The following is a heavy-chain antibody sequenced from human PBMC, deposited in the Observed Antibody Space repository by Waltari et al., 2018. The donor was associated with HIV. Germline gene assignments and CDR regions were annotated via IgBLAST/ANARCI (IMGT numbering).Heavy chain of an antibody. D-gene: IGHD3-9*01. V-gene: IGHV4-59*01. J-gene: IGHJ5*02. CDR2: VEGDGAT. CDR1: GASLTIYS. Sequence: QVELQESGPGLVKPSETLSLTCTVSGASLTIYSWTWVRQLPGGQHDGLGNVEGDGATKYSPSLSIRASISVETSKKHISLRLTPGTAADTAIYYCARTRMTATDWYGGGPEWFDPWGHGILVTVSS. CDR3: ARTRMTATDWYGGGPEWFDP.